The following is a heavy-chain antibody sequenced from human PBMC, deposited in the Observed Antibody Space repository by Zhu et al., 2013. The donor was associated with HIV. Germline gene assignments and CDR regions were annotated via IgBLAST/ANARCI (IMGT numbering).Heavy chain of an antibody. J-gene: IGHJ4*02. V-gene: IGHV1-69*01. CDR3: VIQYYVDMTAYYPLTQ. CDR1: GGTFSGYT. Sequence: QVQLVQSGAEVKKPGSSVKVSCKASGGTFSGYTITWVRQAPGQGLEWMGGFIPTLGTTHYAQTFQDRVTITADVSSGTAYMELSSLRSEDTAIYYCVIQYYVDMTAYYPLTQWGQGTLVTVSS. D-gene: IGHD3-9*01. CDR2: FIPTLGTT.